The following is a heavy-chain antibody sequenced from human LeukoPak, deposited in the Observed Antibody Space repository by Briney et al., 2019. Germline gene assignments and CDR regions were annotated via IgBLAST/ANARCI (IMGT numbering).Heavy chain of an antibody. CDR3: ARDFDEFRVRKRGYFDY. V-gene: IGHV1-18*01. D-gene: IGHD1-14*01. CDR2: ISAYNGNT. CDR1: GYTFTSYG. J-gene: IGHJ4*02. Sequence: ASVKVSCKASGYTFTSYGSSWVRQAPGQGLEWMGWISAYNGNTNYAQKLQGRVTMTTDTSTRTAYMELRSLRSDDKAVYDCARDFDEFRVRKRGYFDYWGQGTLVTVSS.